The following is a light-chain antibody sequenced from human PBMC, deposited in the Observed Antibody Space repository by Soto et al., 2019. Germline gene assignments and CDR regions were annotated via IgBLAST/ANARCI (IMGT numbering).Light chain of an antibody. Sequence: QSVLPQPASVSGSPVQSITISCTGTSSDVGGYNYVSWYQQHPGKAPKLMIYDVTNRPSEVSDRFSGSKSGNTASLTISGLQAEDEADYYCTSYTSGSTTYVFGTGTKVTVL. CDR3: TSYTSGSTTYV. CDR1: SSDVGGYNY. J-gene: IGLJ1*01. CDR2: DVT. V-gene: IGLV2-14*01.